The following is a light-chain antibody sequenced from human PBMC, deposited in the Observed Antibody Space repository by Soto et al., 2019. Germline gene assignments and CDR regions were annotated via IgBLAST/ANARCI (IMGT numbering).Light chain of an antibody. CDR1: SSNIGRDA. V-gene: IGLV1-44*01. CDR3: ATWDDSLHAWV. J-gene: IGLJ3*02. Sequence: QSVLTQPPSASGTPGRRVTISCSGSSSNIGRDAVRWYRQLPGTAPKLLIYSNNQRPSGVPDRLSGSKSGTSASLAISGLQSEDEADYYCATWDDSLHAWVFGGGTKLTVL. CDR2: SNN.